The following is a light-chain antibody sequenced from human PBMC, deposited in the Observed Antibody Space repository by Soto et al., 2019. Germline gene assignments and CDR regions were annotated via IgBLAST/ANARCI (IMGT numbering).Light chain of an antibody. Sequence: EIMLTQSPATLSLSPGEXATLYSRASQSIGLALALYQHKPAQAPRLLIFAASQRATGIPARFRGGGSGTDFILSISRLEPEDFAVYYCQQRTDRPPWTFGQGTKVDIK. J-gene: IGKJ1*01. V-gene: IGKV3-11*01. CDR2: AAS. CDR3: QQRTDRPPWT. CDR1: QSIGLA.